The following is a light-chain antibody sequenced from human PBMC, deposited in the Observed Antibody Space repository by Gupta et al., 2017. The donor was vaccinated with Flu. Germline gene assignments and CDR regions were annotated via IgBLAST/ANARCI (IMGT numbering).Light chain of an antibody. J-gene: IGLJ3*02. CDR2: GTS. CDR3: QSYDSSLSGWM. CDR1: SSNIGAGSD. V-gene: IGLV1-40*01. Sequence: QSVLTPPPSVSGAPGQRLTISCTGSSSNIGAGSDVHWYQQVSGSAPKLLIYGTSNRPSGVPDRFSGSKSGTSASLAITGLQAEDEADYYCQSYDSSLSGWMFGGGTKLTVL.